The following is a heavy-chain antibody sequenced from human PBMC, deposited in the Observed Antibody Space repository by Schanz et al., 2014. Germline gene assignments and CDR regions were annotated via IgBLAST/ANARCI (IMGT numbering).Heavy chain of an antibody. V-gene: IGHV1-46*01. Sequence: QVHLVQSGAEVHKPGASLKISCKASGYTFTNFFLHWVRQAPGQGLEWMGIINPIGGSTTYAQKCRGAVTLTTDTSTDTAYLELTSLRSEDTAVYYCARDQSPYTNSSDVRYFDYWGQGSLVTVSS. D-gene: IGHD6-6*01. CDR2: INPIGGST. CDR1: GYTFTNFF. CDR3: ARDQSPYTNSSDVRYFDY. J-gene: IGHJ4*02.